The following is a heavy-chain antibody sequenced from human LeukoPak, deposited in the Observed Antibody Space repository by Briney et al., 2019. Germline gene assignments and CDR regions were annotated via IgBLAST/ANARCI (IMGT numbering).Heavy chain of an antibody. CDR1: GGTFRSSV. CDR2: IIPIFGPA. Sequence: ASVKVSCKASGGTFRSSVIIWVRQAPGQGLEWMGGIIPIFGPAKYAQTFQGRVTITADESTSTVYMELSSLRSEDTAVYYCARGWGMIGTTYKYYMDVWGKGTTVTVSS. V-gene: IGHV1-69*01. CDR3: ARGWGMIGTTYKYYMDV. J-gene: IGHJ6*03. D-gene: IGHD1-7*01.